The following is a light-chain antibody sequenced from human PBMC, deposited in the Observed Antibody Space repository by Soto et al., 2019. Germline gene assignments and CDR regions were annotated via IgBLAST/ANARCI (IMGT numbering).Light chain of an antibody. CDR3: QQYNNRPPET. V-gene: IGKV1-12*01. CDR2: TGS. J-gene: IGKJ1*01. CDR1: QAIDSW. Sequence: DIQMTQSPSSVSASVGDRVTITCRASQAIDSWLAWYQQKPGEAPKLLIFTGSLLHSGVPPRFSGSGSGTDFTLTISSLQSEDFAVYYCQQYNNRPPETFGQGTKVEIK.